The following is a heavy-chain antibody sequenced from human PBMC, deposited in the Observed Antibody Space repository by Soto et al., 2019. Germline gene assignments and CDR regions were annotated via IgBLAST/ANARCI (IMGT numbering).Heavy chain of an antibody. J-gene: IGHJ6*02. Sequence: GGSLRLSCAASGFTFNDYYMSWIRQAPGKGLEWVSYISSSGSTIHYADSVKGRFTISRDNAKNSLYLQMNSLRAEDTAVYYCAREGLYDFWSGYYTSSGMDVWGQGTTVTVSS. CDR1: GFTFNDYY. CDR3: AREGLYDFWSGYYTSSGMDV. CDR2: ISSSGSTI. V-gene: IGHV3-11*01. D-gene: IGHD3-3*01.